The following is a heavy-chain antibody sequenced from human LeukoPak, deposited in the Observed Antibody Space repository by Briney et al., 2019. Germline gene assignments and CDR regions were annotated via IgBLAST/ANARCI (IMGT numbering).Heavy chain of an antibody. J-gene: IGHJ4*02. CDR1: GFTFSSYG. CDR3: AHRQQLAEMFDY. CDR2: IRYDGSNK. V-gene: IGHV3-30*02. D-gene: IGHD6-13*01. Sequence: PGGSLRLSCAASGFTFSSYGMHWVRQAPGKGLEWVAFIRYDGSNKYYADSVKGRFTISRDNSKNTLYLQMNSLRAEDTAVYYCAHRQQLAEMFDYWGQGTLVTVSS.